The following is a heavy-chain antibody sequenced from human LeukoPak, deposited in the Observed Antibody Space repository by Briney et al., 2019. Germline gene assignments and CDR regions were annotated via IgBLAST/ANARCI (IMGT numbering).Heavy chain of an antibody. Sequence: SETLSLTCTVSGGSMRSYYWNWIRQPPGKGLEWIGYIYYSGSTNYNPSLKSRVTISIDRSKNQFSLKLSSVTAADTAAYYCARTLNYYYYMDVWGKGTTVTVSS. CDR3: ARTLNYYYYMDV. J-gene: IGHJ6*03. V-gene: IGHV4-59*12. CDR2: IYYSGST. CDR1: GGSMRSYY.